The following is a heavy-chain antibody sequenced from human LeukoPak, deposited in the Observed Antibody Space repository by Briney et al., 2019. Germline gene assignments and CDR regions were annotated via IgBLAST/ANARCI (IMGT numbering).Heavy chain of an antibody. D-gene: IGHD3-22*01. J-gene: IGHJ4*02. V-gene: IGHV3-23*01. CDR2: ISGSGGST. CDR1: GFTFSSYA. Sequence: PGGSLRLSCAASGFTFSSYAMSWVRQAPGKGLEWVSAISGSGGSTYYADSVKGRFTISRDNSKNTLYLQMNSLRAEDTAVYYCAKDPNYNDSSGYYHGGDYFDYWGQGTLVTVSS. CDR3: AKDPNYNDSSGYYHGGDYFDY.